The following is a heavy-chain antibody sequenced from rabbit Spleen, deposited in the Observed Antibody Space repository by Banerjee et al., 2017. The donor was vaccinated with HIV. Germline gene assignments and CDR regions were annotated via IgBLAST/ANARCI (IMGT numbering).Heavy chain of an antibody. J-gene: IGHJ4*01. V-gene: IGHV1S40*01. D-gene: IGHD1-1*01. Sequence: QSLEESGGGLVKPEGSLTLTCTASGFSFSSNYWMCWVRQAPGKGLELIACIYTSSGSTWYASWARGRFTISKTSSTTVTLEMTSLRAADTATYFCARYVSGYVGYTHTYFNLWGPGTLVTVS. CDR2: IYTSSGST. CDR1: GFSFSSNYW. CDR3: ARYVSGYVGYTHTYFNL.